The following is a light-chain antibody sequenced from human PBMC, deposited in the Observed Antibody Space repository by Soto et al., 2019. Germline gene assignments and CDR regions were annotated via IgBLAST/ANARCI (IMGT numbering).Light chain of an antibody. CDR1: SSDVGGYNY. Sequence: QSALTQPASVSGSPGQSITISCTGTSSDVGGYNYVSWYQQHPGKAPKLMIYDVSNRPSGVSNRFSGSKSGNTASLTISGLQAADEADCYCSSYTSSSTRVFGGGTQLTVL. CDR3: SSYTSSSTRV. V-gene: IGLV2-14*01. J-gene: IGLJ2*01. CDR2: DVS.